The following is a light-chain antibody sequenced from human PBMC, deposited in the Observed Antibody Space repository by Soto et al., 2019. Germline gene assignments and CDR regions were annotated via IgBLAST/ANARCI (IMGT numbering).Light chain of an antibody. CDR1: SSDVGSYNL. Sequence: QSALTQPASVSGSPGQSITISCTGTSSDVGSYNLVSWYQQHPGKAPKLMIYEVSKRPSGASSRFSGSKSGNTASLTISGLQAEDEADYYCCSYAGSSTFVFGGGTKLTVL. CDR3: CSYAGSSTFV. V-gene: IGLV2-23*02. J-gene: IGLJ2*01. CDR2: EVS.